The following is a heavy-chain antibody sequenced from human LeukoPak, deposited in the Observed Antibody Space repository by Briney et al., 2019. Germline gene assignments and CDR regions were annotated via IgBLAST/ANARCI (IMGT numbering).Heavy chain of an antibody. V-gene: IGHV3-53*01. Sequence: GGSLRLSRAASGYTVGTNYMSWVRQAPGKGLEWVSIVYSGGTSYYADSVKGRFIISRDFSRNTVYLQMNSLRAEDTAVYYCATVPTGYYYMDVWGKGTTVTASS. CDR1: GYTVGTNY. CDR3: ATVPTGYYYMDV. CDR2: VYSGGTS. J-gene: IGHJ6*03. D-gene: IGHD1-1*01.